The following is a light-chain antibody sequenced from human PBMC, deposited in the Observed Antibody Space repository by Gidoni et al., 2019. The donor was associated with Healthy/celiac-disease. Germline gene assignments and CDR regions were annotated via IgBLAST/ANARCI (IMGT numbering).Light chain of an antibody. CDR1: QRVSSY. Sequence: EIVLTQSPATLSLSPGERATLSCRASQRVSSYLAWYQQKPGQAPRLFIYDASNRATGIPARFSGSGSGTDFTLTISSLEPEDFAVYYCQQRSNWPPEITFXQXTRLXIK. J-gene: IGKJ5*01. CDR2: DAS. CDR3: QQRSNWPPEIT. V-gene: IGKV3-11*01.